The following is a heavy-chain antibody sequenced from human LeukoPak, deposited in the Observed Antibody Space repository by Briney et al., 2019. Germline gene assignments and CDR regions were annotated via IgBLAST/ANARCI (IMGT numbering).Heavy chain of an antibody. J-gene: IGHJ5*02. CDR2: IYYSGST. D-gene: IGHD3-22*01. CDR1: GGSISSYY. V-gene: IGHV4-59*01. Sequence: SETLSLTCTVSGGSISSYYWSWIRQPPGKGLEWIGYIYYSGSTNYNPSLKSRATISVDTSKNQFSLKLSSVTAADTAVYYCARVTLTVNYYDSSGYYNWFDPWGQGTLVTVSS. CDR3: ARVTLTVNYYDSSGYYNWFDP.